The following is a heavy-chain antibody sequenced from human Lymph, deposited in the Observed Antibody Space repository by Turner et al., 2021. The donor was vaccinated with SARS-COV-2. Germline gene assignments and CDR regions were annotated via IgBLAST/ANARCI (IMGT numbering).Heavy chain of an antibody. CDR3: ARAPFIIVLMMYASGYFDN. J-gene: IGHJ4*02. CDR2: IYYSWST. D-gene: IGHD2-8*01. Sequence: QLQLQESGPGLVKPSETLSLTCTVSGGSISSSSYYWGWIRQPPGKGLEWIGSIYYSWSTYYTPSLKSRVTISVDTSKNQFSLKLSSVTAADTAVYYCARAPFIIVLMMYASGYFDNWGQGTLVTVSS. V-gene: IGHV4-39*01. CDR1: GGSISSSSYY.